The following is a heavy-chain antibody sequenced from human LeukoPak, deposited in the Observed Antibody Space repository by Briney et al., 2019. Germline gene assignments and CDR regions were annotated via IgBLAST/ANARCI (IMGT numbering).Heavy chain of an antibody. CDR1: GFTFSSYS. J-gene: IGHJ3*02. CDR2: ISSSSSYI. D-gene: IGHD6-19*01. V-gene: IGHV3-21*01. CDR3: ARDRGRSGSAFDI. Sequence: KSGGSLRLSCAASGFTFSSYSMNWVRQAPGKGLEWVSSISSSSSYIYYADSVKGRFTISRDNAKNSLYLQMNSLRAEDTAVYYCARDRGRSGSAFDIWGQGTMVTVSS.